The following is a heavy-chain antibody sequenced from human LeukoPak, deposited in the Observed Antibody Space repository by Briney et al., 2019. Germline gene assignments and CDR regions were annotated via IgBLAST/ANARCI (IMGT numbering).Heavy chain of an antibody. CDR3: ARFPRITGTTSNGFDI. Sequence: SETLSLTCAVSGGSISSGSYSWSWIRQPPGKGLEWIGYIYHSGSTYYNPSLKSRVTISVDRSKNQFSLKLTSVTAADTAVYYCARFPRITGTTSNGFDIWGQGTMVTVSS. V-gene: IGHV4-30-2*01. CDR1: GGSISSGSYS. D-gene: IGHD1-7*01. CDR2: IYHSGST. J-gene: IGHJ3*02.